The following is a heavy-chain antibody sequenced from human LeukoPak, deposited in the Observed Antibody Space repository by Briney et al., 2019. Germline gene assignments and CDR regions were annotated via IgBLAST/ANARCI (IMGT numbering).Heavy chain of an antibody. CDR1: RVTFTNST. CDR2: VIPLFGTS. J-gene: IGHJ6*03. CDR3: ARGSYFDVLSGFYYSHMDV. D-gene: IGHD3-3*01. V-gene: IGHV1-69*08. Sequence: SVKVSCQTSRVTFTNSTLNWVRQAPGQGLEWMGRVIPLFGTSNYAPKFRGRVSITADTSTSTAYLEMSSLTSDDTALYYCARGSYFDVLSGFYYSHMDVWGEGTTVTVS.